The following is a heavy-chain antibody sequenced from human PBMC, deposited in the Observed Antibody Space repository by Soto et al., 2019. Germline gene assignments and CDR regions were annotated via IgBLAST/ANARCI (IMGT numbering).Heavy chain of an antibody. V-gene: IGHV3-64D*08. Sequence: GGSLRLSCSASGFTFSSYAMHWVRQAPGKGLDYVSAISGNGDGTYYADSVKGRFTISRDNSKNTLYLQMSSLRAEDTAVYYCVVPPYYDCSGYYQNVFAFRGKGTLVPGSS. D-gene: IGHD3-22*01. CDR2: ISGNGDGT. J-gene: IGHJ4*02. CDR1: GFTFSSYA. CDR3: VVPPYYDCSGYYQNVFAF.